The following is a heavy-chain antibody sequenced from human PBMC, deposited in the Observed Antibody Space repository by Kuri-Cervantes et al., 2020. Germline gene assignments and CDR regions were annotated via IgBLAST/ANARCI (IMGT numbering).Heavy chain of an antibody. J-gene: IGHJ6*02. CDR3: ARPPPGAAYEYWYGMDV. Sequence: SVKVSCKASGGTFSSYAISWVRQAPGQGLEWMGGIIPIFGTANYAQKFQGRVTITADESTSTAYMELSSLRSEDTAVYYCARPPPGAAYEYWYGMDVWGQGTTVTVSS. D-gene: IGHD3-10*01. CDR2: IIPIFGTA. V-gene: IGHV1-69*13. CDR1: GGTFSSYA.